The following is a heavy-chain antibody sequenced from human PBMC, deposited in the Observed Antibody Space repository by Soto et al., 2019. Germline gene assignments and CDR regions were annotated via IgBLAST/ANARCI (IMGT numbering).Heavy chain of an antibody. CDR2: IYHCGSA. CDR3: GGDGKNRGYGGVFDF. J-gene: IGHJ4*02. Sequence: PSLRMCFPWTVAWGSITSRGCYWNRNRQHPRKSPEWMGYIYHCGSAYYNPCLRSRVTLSVDTAKNHFTLNLKSVTAADTAVYYCGGDGKNRGYGGVFDFWGQRTPVTVSS. V-gene: IGHV4-31*02. D-gene: IGHD6-25*01. CDR1: WGSITSRGCY.